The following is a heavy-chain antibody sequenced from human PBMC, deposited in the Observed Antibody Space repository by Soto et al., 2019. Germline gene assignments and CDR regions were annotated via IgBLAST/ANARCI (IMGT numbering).Heavy chain of an antibody. D-gene: IGHD4-17*01. Sequence: QVQLQESGPGLVKPSETLSLTCTVSGGSINSYYWSWIRQPPGKGLEWIGYIYYSGSTNYNPYLKSRVTISVDTSKYQFSLKLSSVTAADTAVYYCARRYGTLFDYWGQGTLVTVSS. CDR2: IYYSGST. CDR3: ARRYGTLFDY. J-gene: IGHJ4*02. V-gene: IGHV4-59*08. CDR1: GGSINSYY.